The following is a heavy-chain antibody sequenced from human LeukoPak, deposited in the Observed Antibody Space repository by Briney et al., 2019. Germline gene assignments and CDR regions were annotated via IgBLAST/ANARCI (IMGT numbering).Heavy chain of an antibody. CDR2: ISGRSDTI. V-gene: IGHV3-48*04. J-gene: IGHJ3*02. CDR1: GFTFNNYA. Sequence: GGSLRLTCAASGFTFNNYAMSWVRQAPGKGLEWVSYISGRSDTIYYADSVKGRFTISRDNAKNSLYLQMNSLRAEDTAVYYCARDLRAHSSWPGAFDIWGQGTMVTVSS. CDR3: ARDLRAHSSWPGAFDI. D-gene: IGHD6-13*01.